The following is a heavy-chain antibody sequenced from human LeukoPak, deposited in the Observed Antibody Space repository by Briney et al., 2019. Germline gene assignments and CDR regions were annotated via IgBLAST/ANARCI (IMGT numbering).Heavy chain of an antibody. CDR2: IYNSGST. CDR1: GGSISSYN. D-gene: IGHD2-2*01. J-gene: IGHJ5*02. V-gene: IGHV4-59*08. Sequence: SETLSLTCTVSGGSISSYNWSWIRQPPGKGLEWIGDIYNSGSTNYNPSLESRVTISVDTSKNHFSLKLSSVTAADTAVYYCARQIEDCTSSTCLNWFDPWGQGTLVTVSS. CDR3: ARQIEDCTSSTCLNWFDP.